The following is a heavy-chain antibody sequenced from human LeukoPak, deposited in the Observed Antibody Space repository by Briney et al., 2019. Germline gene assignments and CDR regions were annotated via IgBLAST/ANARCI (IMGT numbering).Heavy chain of an antibody. CDR2: ISGSGGST. CDR1: GFTFSSYA. D-gene: IGHD3-3*01. J-gene: IGHJ6*02. CDR3: AKVSSVGLTDYDFWSGYWTSDYYYGMDV. V-gene: IGHV3-23*01. Sequence: GGSLRLSCAASGFTFSSYAMSWVRQAPGKGLEWVSAISGSGGSTYYADSVKGRFTISRGNSKNTLYLQMNSLRAEDTAVYYCAKVSSVGLTDYDFWSGYWTSDYYYGMDVWGQGTTVTVSS.